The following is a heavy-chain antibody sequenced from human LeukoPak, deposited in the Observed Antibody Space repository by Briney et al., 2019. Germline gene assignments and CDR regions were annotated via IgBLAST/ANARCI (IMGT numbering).Heavy chain of an antibody. CDR3: ASGYSGYDFFDY. Sequence: HPGRSLRLSCAASGFTFDDYAMHWVRQAPGKGLVWVSRINSDGSSTSYADSVKGRFTISRDNAKNTLYLQMNSLRAEDTAVYYCASGYSGYDFFDYWGQGTLVTVSS. CDR2: INSDGSST. D-gene: IGHD5-12*01. V-gene: IGHV3-74*01. J-gene: IGHJ4*02. CDR1: GFTFDDYA.